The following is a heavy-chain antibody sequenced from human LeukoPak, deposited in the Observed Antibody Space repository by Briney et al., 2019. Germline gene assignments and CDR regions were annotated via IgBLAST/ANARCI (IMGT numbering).Heavy chain of an antibody. V-gene: IGHV3-33*01. J-gene: IGHJ4*02. CDR1: GLSFSSHG. CDR2: IWYDGTNE. CDR3: ARARNNYDVSGFSALDY. Sequence: GGSLRLSCAASGLSFSSHGMHWVRQAPGKGLEWVAVIWYDGTNENYSDSLRGRFTISRDNSKNTLYPQMNSLRAEDTAVYYCARARNNYDVSGFSALDYWGQGTLVTVSS. D-gene: IGHD3-22*01.